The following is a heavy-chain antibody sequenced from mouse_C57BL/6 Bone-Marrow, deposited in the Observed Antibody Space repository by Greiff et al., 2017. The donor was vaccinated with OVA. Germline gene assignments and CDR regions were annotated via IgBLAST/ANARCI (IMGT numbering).Heavy chain of an antibody. J-gene: IGHJ3*01. Sequence: QVQLKQSGPELVKPGASVKISCKASGYAFSSSWMNWVKQRPGKGLEWIGRIYPGDGDTNYNGKFKGKATLTADKSSSTAYMQLSSLTSEDSAVYFCARSGGSGYPFAYWGQGTLVTVSA. D-gene: IGHD3-2*02. CDR1: GYAFSSSW. V-gene: IGHV1-82*01. CDR3: ARSGGSGYPFAY. CDR2: IYPGDGDT.